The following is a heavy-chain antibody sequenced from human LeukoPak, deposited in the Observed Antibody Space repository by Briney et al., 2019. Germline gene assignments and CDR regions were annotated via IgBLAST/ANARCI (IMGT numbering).Heavy chain of an antibody. CDR1: GFPFISYC. D-gene: IGHD6-13*01. CDR2: ISTSSSYI. V-gene: IGHV3-21*01. Sequence: GSLSLSCAASGFPFISYCMNWVRQAPGKGLEWVSFISTSSSYIHYADSVKGRFTISRDNAKNSLYLQMNSLRAEDTAVYYCARTAIAAAAFYNWFDPWGQGTLVTVSS. J-gene: IGHJ5*02. CDR3: ARTAIAAAAFYNWFDP.